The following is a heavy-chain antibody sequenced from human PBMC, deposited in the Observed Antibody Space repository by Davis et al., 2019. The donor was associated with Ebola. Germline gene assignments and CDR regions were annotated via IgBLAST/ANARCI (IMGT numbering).Heavy chain of an antibody. J-gene: IGHJ4*02. CDR3: AKDIGITIFGVAPPTFDY. Sequence: GESLKISCAASGFTFSDYYMSWIRQAPGKGLEWVSYISSSSSYTNYADSVKGRFTISRDNAKNSLYLQMNSLRAEDTALYYCAKDIGITIFGVAPPTFDYWGQGTLVTVSS. V-gene: IGHV3-11*05. CDR2: ISSSSSYT. D-gene: IGHD3-3*01. CDR1: GFTFSDYY.